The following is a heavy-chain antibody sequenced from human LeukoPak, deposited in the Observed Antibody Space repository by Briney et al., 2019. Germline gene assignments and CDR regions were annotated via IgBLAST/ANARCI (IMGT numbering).Heavy chain of an antibody. V-gene: IGHV4-31*03. Sequence: KASQTLSLTCTVSGGSISSGGYYWSWIRQHPGKGLEWIGYIYYSGSTYYNPSLKSRVTISVDTSKNQFSLKLSSVTAAATAVYYCARDRGNVPATRANYGMDVWGQGTTVTVSS. CDR1: GGSISSGGYY. CDR3: ARDRGNVPATRANYGMDV. CDR2: IYYSGST. J-gene: IGHJ6*02. D-gene: IGHD5-12*01.